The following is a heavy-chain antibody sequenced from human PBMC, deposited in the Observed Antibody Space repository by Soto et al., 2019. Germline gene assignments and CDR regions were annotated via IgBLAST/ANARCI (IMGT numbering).Heavy chain of an antibody. CDR3: ARATLLADCGGDRYPFDY. CDR2: ISAYNGNT. D-gene: IGHD2-21*02. V-gene: IGHV1-18*04. CDR1: GYTFTSYG. J-gene: IGHJ4*02. Sequence: ASVKVSCKASGYTFTSYGISWVRQAPGQGLEWMGWISAYNGNTNYAQKLQGRVTMTTDTSTSTAYMELRSLRSDDTAVYYCARATLLADCGGDRYPFDYLGQGHLVIVSS.